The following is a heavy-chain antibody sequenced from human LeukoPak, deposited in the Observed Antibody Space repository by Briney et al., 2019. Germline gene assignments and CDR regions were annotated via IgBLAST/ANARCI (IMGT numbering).Heavy chain of an antibody. D-gene: IGHD1-1*01. Sequence: SQTLSLTCAISGDRLSSNSAAWNWIRQSPSRGLEWLGRTYYRSKWYYDYALSVKRRIVINPDTSKNQFSLQLNSVTPEDTAAYYCARQSSTDYYYYGLDVWGQGTTVAVSS. V-gene: IGHV6-1*01. CDR1: GDRLSSNSAA. CDR2: TYYRSKWYY. CDR3: ARQSSTDYYYYGLDV. J-gene: IGHJ6*02.